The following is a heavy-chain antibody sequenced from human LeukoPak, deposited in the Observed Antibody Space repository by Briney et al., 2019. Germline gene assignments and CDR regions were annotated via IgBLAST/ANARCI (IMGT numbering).Heavy chain of an antibody. D-gene: IGHD3-10*01. V-gene: IGHV1-18*01. CDR3: ARDLWFGGLPIQKYYYYMDV. J-gene: IGHJ6*03. Sequence: ASVKVSCKASGYTFTSYGISWVRQAPGQGLEWMGWISAYNGNTNYAQKLQGRVTMTTDTSTSTAYMELRSLRSDDTAVYYCARDLWFGGLPIQKYYYYMDVWGKGTTVTISS. CDR2: ISAYNGNT. CDR1: GYTFTSYG.